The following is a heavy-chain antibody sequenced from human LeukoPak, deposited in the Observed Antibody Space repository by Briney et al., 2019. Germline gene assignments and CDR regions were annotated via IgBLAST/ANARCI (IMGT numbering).Heavy chain of an antibody. CDR1: GFTFSSYS. CDR3: AKELVTTCYFDY. J-gene: IGHJ4*02. CDR2: ISSSSSYI. V-gene: IGHV3-21*04. D-gene: IGHD4-11*01. Sequence: PGGSLRLSCAASGFTFSSYSMNWVRQAPGKGLEWVSSISSSSSYIYYADSVKGRFTISRDNSKNTLYLQMNSLRAEDTAVYYCAKELVTTCYFDYWGQGTLVTVSS.